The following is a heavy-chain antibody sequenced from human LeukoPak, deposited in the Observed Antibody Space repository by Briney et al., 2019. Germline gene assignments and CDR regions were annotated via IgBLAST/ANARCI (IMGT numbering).Heavy chain of an antibody. CDR2: IYYSGST. CDR1: GGSISSYY. D-gene: IGHD4-17*01. Sequence: PSETLSLTCTVSGGSISSYYWSWIRQPPGKGLEWIGYIYYSGSTNYNPSLKSRVTISVDTSKNQFSLKLSSVTAADTAVYYCAKDTGSGYGDYDLYGVYWGQGTLVTVSS. CDR3: AKDTGSGYGDYDLYGVY. V-gene: IGHV4-59*01. J-gene: IGHJ4*02.